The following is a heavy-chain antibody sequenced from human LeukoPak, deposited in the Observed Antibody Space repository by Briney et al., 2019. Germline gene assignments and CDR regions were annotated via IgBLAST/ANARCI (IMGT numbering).Heavy chain of an antibody. J-gene: IGHJ4*02. V-gene: IGHV1-24*01. CDR2: FDPEDGET. Sequence: ASVKVSCKVSGYTLTELSMHWVRQAPGKGLEWMGGFDPEDGETIYAQRFQGRVTMTEDTSTDTAYMELSSLRSEDTAVYYCASIAVSGLHFDYWGQGTLVTVSS. D-gene: IGHD6-19*01. CDR3: ASIAVSGLHFDY. CDR1: GYTLTELS.